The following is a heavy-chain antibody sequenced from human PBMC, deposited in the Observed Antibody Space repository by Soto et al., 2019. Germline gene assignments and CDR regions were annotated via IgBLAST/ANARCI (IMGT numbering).Heavy chain of an antibody. J-gene: IGHJ4*02. CDR3: ANGSRSISGYLNFDY. Sequence: EVQLVESGGGLVQPGRSLRLSCAASGFTFDDYAMHWVRQAPGKGLEWVSGISWNSGSIGYADSVKGRFTISRDNAKNSLYLQMNSLRAEDTALYYCANGSRSISGYLNFDYWGQGTLVTVSS. CDR1: GFTFDDYA. V-gene: IGHV3-9*01. D-gene: IGHD3-22*01. CDR2: ISWNSGSI.